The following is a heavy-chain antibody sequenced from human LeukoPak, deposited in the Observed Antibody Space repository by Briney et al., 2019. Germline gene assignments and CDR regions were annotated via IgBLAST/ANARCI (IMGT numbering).Heavy chain of an antibody. CDR3: ARGRSGLSIATRTNLDY. CDR2: IHFSGSA. V-gene: IGHV4-34*01. D-gene: IGHD6-6*01. Sequence: SETLSLTCAVYGGSFSGYYWSWIRQPPGKGLGWIGSIHFSGSAYYNPSLKSRVTISVDTSKNQFSLKLSSVTAADTAVYYCARGRSGLSIATRTNLDYWGQGTLVTVSS. CDR1: GGSFSGYY. J-gene: IGHJ4*02.